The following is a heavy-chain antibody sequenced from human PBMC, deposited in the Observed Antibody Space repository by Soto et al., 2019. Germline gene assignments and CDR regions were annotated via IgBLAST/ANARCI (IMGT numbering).Heavy chain of an antibody. J-gene: IGHJ4*02. Sequence: EVQLVESGGGVVRPGGSLRLSCTASGFTFDHYGMSWVRQGPGKGLEWVATINWDGTSIGYADSVKGRFTISRDNAKTPRYLQMNSLRAEDTASYYCARDLSITAEPFDCWGQGTLVTVSS. CDR2: INWDGTSI. V-gene: IGHV3-20*04. CDR1: GFTFDHYG. D-gene: IGHD3-10*01. CDR3: ARDLSITAEPFDC.